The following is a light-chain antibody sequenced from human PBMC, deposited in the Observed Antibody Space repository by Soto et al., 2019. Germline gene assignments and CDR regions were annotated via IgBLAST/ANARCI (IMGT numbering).Light chain of an antibody. J-gene: IGLJ3*02. CDR3: CSYAGSSTWV. Sequence: QSALTQPASVCGSPGQSITISCTGTSSDVGSYNFVSWYQQHPGKAPKLMIYEGSKRPSGVSNRFSGSKSGNTASLTISGLRAEDEADYYCCSYAGSSTWVFGGGTKLTVL. CDR1: SSDVGSYNF. CDR2: EGS. V-gene: IGLV2-23*01.